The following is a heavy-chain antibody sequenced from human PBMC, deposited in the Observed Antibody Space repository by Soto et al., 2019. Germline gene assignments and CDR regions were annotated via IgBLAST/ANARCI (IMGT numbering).Heavy chain of an antibody. J-gene: IGHJ6*02. CDR2: IYYSGST. V-gene: IGHV4-61*01. CDR3: ARFPYYDILTGYLSPYYYGMDV. Sequence: PSETLSLTCTVSGGSVSSGSYYWSWIRQPPGKGLEWIGYIYYSGSTNYNPSLKSRVTISVDTSKNQFSLKLSSVTAADTAVYYCARFPYYDILTGYLSPYYYGMDVWGQGTTVTVSS. CDR1: GGSVSSGSYY. D-gene: IGHD3-9*01.